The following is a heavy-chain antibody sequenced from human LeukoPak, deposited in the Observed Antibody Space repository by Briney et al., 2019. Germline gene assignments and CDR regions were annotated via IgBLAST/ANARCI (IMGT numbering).Heavy chain of an antibody. D-gene: IGHD3-22*01. CDR1: GFTFSSYW. V-gene: IGHV3-74*01. J-gene: IGHJ3*02. Sequence: PGGSLRLSCAASGFTFSSYWMHWVRQAPGKGLVWVSRINSDGSLTRYADSVKGRFTVSRDNAKNSLSLQMNSLRAEDTAVYYCARDDYFDISGYYSDNAFDIWGQGTMVTVSS. CDR3: ARDDYFDISGYYSDNAFDI. CDR2: INSDGSLT.